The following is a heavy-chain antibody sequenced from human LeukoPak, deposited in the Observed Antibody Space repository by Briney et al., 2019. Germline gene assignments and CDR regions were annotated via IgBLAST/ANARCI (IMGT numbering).Heavy chain of an antibody. CDR2: IHNSGTT. V-gene: IGHV4-34*01. CDR1: GGPFSGYF. CDR3: ARRYYYNLGSFPFDF. J-gene: IGHJ4*02. Sequence: PSENLSLTCAVSGGPFSGYFWSWIRQPPGKGLEWIGQIHNSGTTNYNPSLNSRVTISEDTSKNQIYLNLRSVTAADTAVYYCARRYYYNLGSFPFDFWGQGTLVTVSS. D-gene: IGHD3-10*01.